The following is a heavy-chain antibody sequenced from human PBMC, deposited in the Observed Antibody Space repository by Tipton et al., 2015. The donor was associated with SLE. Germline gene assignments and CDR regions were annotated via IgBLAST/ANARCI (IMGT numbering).Heavy chain of an antibody. CDR2: IYESGST. CDR1: GGSISSSSYY. CDR3: ARRVGSGTDLDAFDI. Sequence: TLSLTCTVSGGSISSSSYYWGWIRQPPGTGLGVIGSIYESGSTYYNPSLKSRVTISVDTSKNQFSLKLSSVTAADTAVYYCARRVGSGTDLDAFDIWGQETMVTVSS. V-gene: IGHV4-39*01. D-gene: IGHD3-10*01. J-gene: IGHJ3*02.